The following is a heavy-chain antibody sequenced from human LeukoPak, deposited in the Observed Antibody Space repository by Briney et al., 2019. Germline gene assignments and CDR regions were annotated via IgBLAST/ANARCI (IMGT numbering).Heavy chain of an antibody. Sequence: GGSLRLSCAASGLTFSNHWMGWVRQAPEKGLEWVANINQDGTGKLYVGSVEGRFTVSSDNAKNSLYLQMNSLRAEDAALYYWARHGHYNFDNWGRGTLVTVSS. CDR3: ARHGHYNFDN. J-gene: IGHJ4*02. CDR2: INQDGTGK. D-gene: IGHD3-10*01. CDR1: GLTFSNHW. V-gene: IGHV3-7*05.